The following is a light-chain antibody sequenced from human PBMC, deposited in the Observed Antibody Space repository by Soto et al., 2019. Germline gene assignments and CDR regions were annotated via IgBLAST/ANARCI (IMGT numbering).Light chain of an antibody. V-gene: IGKV1-39*01. CDR1: QSISTY. CDR2: AAS. Sequence: DIQVTQSPSSLSASEGDRVTITCRASQSISTYLNWYQQRPGKAPKLLIYAASNLQSGVPSRFGGSGSGTDFTLTISSLQAEDFATYYCQQSYSSPRTFGQGTKVEIK. J-gene: IGKJ1*01. CDR3: QQSYSSPRT.